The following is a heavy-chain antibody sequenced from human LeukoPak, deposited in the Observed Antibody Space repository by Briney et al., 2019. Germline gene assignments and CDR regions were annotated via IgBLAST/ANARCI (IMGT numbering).Heavy chain of an antibody. Sequence: PSETLSLTCTVSGGSLKSYYWSWFRQPPGKGLEWIGYIYHSGNTNYNPSLRSRVTISVDTSRNNFSLKLSSVTAADTALYYCARGLLDFSGGDDVFDIWGQGTMVTVSS. D-gene: IGHD2-15*01. CDR1: GGSLKSYY. CDR3: ARGLLDFSGGDDVFDI. V-gene: IGHV4-59*01. J-gene: IGHJ3*02. CDR2: IYHSGNT.